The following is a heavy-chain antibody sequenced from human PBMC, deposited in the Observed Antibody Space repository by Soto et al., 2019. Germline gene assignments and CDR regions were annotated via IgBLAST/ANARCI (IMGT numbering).Heavy chain of an antibody. J-gene: IGHJ3*02. CDR3: AREEGRRVGDDPFDI. CDR1: GGSISSSSYY. V-gene: IGHV3-66*01. CDR2: IYSGGST. Sequence: PSETLSLTCTVSGGSISSSSYYWGWIRQPPGKGLEWVSVIYSGGSTYYADSVKGRFTISRDNSKNTLYLQMNSLRAEDTSVFYCAREEGRRVGDDPFDIWGQGTVVTVS. D-gene: IGHD3-10*01.